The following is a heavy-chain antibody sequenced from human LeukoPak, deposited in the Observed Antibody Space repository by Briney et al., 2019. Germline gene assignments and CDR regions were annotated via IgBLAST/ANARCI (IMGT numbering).Heavy chain of an antibody. D-gene: IGHD3-10*01. CDR3: ARGEYGSGSYHIDY. Sequence: GGSLRLSCAASGFTVSSQYMSWVRQGPGKGLEWVALIYNDGGTHYTDSVKGRFTISRDNAKNSLYLQMNSLRAEDTAVYYCARGEYGSGSYHIDYWGQGTLVTVSS. V-gene: IGHV3-53*01. CDR1: GFTVSSQY. CDR2: IYNDGGT. J-gene: IGHJ4*02.